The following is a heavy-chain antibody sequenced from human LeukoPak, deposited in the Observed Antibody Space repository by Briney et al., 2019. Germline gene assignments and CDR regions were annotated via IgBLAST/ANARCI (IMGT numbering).Heavy chain of an antibody. CDR3: ARDDGSSWYYFDY. CDR1: GGSISSSSYY. J-gene: IGHJ4*02. Sequence: KTSETLSLTCTVSGGSISSSSYYWGWIRQPPGKGLEWIGSIYYSGSTYYNPSLKSRVTISVDTSKNQFSLKLSSVTAADTAVYYCARDDGSSWYYFDYWGQGTLVTVSS. CDR2: IYYSGST. V-gene: IGHV4-39*07. D-gene: IGHD6-13*01.